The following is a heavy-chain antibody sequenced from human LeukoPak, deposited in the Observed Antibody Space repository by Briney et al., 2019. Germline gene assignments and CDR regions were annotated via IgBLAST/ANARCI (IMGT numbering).Heavy chain of an antibody. CDR2: VIPTLEIA. J-gene: IGHJ4*02. CDR1: GANFSTSS. Sequence: SVKASCKASGANFSTSSFSWVRQAPGQGLEWMGRVIPTLEIAHYAQKFQGRVTITADKSTSTTYMELSSLRSEDTAIYFCARVVYHDSSPYFARSIPTADYWGQGTLVTVSS. CDR3: ARVVYHDSSPYFARSIPTADY. D-gene: IGHD3-22*01. V-gene: IGHV1-69*04.